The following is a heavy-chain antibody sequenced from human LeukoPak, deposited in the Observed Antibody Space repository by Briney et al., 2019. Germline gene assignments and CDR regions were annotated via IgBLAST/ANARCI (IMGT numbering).Heavy chain of an antibody. Sequence: RGSLRLSCAASGFIFSSYEMNWVRQAPGKGLEWVSSISSSSSYIYYADSVKGRFTISRDNAKNSLYLQMNSLRAEDTAVYYCARGLGCTNGVCYVGDDAFDIWGQGTMVTVSS. CDR1: GFIFSSYE. J-gene: IGHJ3*02. CDR3: ARGLGCTNGVCYVGDDAFDI. CDR2: ISSSSSYI. V-gene: IGHV3-21*01. D-gene: IGHD2-8*01.